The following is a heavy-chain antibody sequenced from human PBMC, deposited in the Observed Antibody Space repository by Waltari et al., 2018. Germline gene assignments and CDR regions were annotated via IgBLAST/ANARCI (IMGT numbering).Heavy chain of an antibody. Sequence: QLQLQESGPGLVKPSETLSLTCTVSGGSIRSSSYYWGWIHQPPGKGLEWLGGIYYSGSTYYNPSLKSRVTISVDTSKNQFSLKLSSVTAADTAVYYCARHPFLQDAFDIRGQGTMVTVSS. CDR2: IYYSGST. CDR1: GGSIRSSSYY. J-gene: IGHJ3*02. CDR3: ARHPFLQDAFDI. D-gene: IGHD3-16*01. V-gene: IGHV4-39*07.